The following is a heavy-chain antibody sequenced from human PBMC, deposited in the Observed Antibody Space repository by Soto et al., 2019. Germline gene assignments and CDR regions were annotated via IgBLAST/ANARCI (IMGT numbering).Heavy chain of an antibody. V-gene: IGHV3-30-3*01. CDR2: ISDNGSTK. CDR1: GFTFSSYA. CDR3: AKDDGGYPSTAPH. D-gene: IGHD4-17*01. Sequence: GGSLRLSCAASGFTFSSYAMHWVRQAPGKGLEWVAVISDNGSTKYYADSVKGRFTISRDNSKNTLYLQMNSLRAEDTAVYYCAKDDGGYPSTAPHWGQGTLVTVSS. J-gene: IGHJ4*02.